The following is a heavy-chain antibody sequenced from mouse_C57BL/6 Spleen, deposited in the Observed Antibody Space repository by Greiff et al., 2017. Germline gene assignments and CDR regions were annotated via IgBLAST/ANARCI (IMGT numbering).Heavy chain of an antibody. D-gene: IGHD2-3*01. CDR3: ALDGTYAMDY. Sequence: EVMLVESGGDLVKPGGSLKLSCAASGFTFSSYGMSWVRQTPDKRLEWVATISSGGSYTYYPDSVKGRFTISRDNAKNTLYLQMSSLKSEDTAMYYCALDGTYAMDYWGQGTSVTVSS. CDR2: ISSGGSYT. CDR1: GFTFSSYG. V-gene: IGHV5-6*01. J-gene: IGHJ4*01.